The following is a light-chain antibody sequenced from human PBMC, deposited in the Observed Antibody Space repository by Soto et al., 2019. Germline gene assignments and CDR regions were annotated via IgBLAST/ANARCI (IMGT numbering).Light chain of an antibody. J-gene: IGKJ1*01. CDR1: QSVSSY. CDR2: DAS. Sequence: EIVLTQSPATLSLSPGERATLSCRASQSVSSYLAWYQQKPGQAPRLLIYDASNRATGIPARFSGSGSGTEFTLTISSLQSEDFAVYYCQQYVHWPPGTFGQGTKVDIK. V-gene: IGKV3-11*01. CDR3: QQYVHWPPGT.